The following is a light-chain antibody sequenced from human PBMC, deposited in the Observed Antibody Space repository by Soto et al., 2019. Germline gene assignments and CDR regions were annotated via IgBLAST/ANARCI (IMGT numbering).Light chain of an antibody. CDR1: SSNIGAGYD. V-gene: IGLV1-40*01. J-gene: IGLJ1*01. CDR3: QSYDSSLSGYV. CDR2: GNS. Sequence: QAVVTQPPSVSGAPGQRGTISRTGSSSNIGAGYDVHWYQQLPGTAPKLLIYGNSNRPSGVPDRFSGSKSGTSASLAITGLQAEDEADYYCQSYDSSLSGYVFGTGTKLTVL.